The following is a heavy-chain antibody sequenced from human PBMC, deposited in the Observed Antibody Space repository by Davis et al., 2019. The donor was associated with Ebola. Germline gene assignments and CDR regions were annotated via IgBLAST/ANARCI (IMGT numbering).Heavy chain of an antibody. D-gene: IGHD3-22*01. CDR1: GYTFTGYY. Sequence: AASVKVSCKASGYTFTGYYMHWVRQAPGQGLEWMGIINPSGGSTSYAQKFQGRVTMTRDTSTSTVYMELSSLRSEDTAVYYCARLCQYYYDSSGYSVVGYFDYWGQGTLVTVTS. J-gene: IGHJ4*02. CDR3: ARLCQYYYDSSGYSVVGYFDY. V-gene: IGHV1-46*01. CDR2: INPSGGST.